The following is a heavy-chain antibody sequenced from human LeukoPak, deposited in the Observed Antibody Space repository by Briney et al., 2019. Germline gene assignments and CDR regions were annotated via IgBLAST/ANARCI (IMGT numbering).Heavy chain of an antibody. Sequence: ASVKVSCKASGYTFTSYDINWVRQATGQGLEWMGWMNPNSGNTGYAQKFQGRVTMTRNTSISTAYMELSSLRSEDTAVYYCARQASSGWRGGRMYNWFDPWGQGTLVTVSS. CDR3: ARQASSGWRGGRMYNWFDP. CDR2: MNPNSGNT. V-gene: IGHV1-8*01. J-gene: IGHJ5*02. CDR1: GYTFTSYD. D-gene: IGHD6-19*01.